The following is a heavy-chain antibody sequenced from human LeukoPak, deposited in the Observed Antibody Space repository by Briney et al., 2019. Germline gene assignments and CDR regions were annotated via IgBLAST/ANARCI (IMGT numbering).Heavy chain of an antibody. CDR2: IYSGDST. V-gene: IGHV3-66*01. Sequence: PGGSLRLSCAASGFTVSGNYMSWVRQAPGKGLEWVSIIYSGDSTYYADSVKGRFTISRDNSKNTLCLQMNSLRAEDTAVYYCARVFWEKDGFIGAFDIWGQGTMVTVSS. D-gene: IGHD3-3*01. J-gene: IGHJ3*02. CDR1: GFTVSGNY. CDR3: ARVFWEKDGFIGAFDI.